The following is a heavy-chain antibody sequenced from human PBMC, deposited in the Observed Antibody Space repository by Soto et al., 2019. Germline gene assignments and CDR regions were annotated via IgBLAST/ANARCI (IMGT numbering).Heavy chain of an antibody. J-gene: IGHJ5*02. Sequence: DVQLLESGGGLVQPGGSLRLSCAASGFTFSSFAMTWVRQAPGKGLEWVSASSHSGGTTYYADSVKGRFTISRDNSNTTMYLQMNSLRAEDTSVYDCAKDGASEPWGEDNWFDPWGRGTLVTVSS. D-gene: IGHD2-21*01. CDR3: AKDGASEPWGEDNWFDP. CDR2: SSHSGGTT. CDR1: GFTFSSFA. V-gene: IGHV3-23*01.